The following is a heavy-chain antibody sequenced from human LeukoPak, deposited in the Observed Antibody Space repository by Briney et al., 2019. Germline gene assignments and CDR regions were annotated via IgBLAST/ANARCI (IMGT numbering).Heavy chain of an antibody. Sequence: SETLSLTCTVSGGSISSSSYYWGWIRQPPGKGLEWIGEINHSGSTNYNPSLKSRVTISVDTSKNQFSLKLSSVTAADTAVYYCARRKQLVPPFDYWGQGTLVTVSS. J-gene: IGHJ4*02. CDR3: ARRKQLVPPFDY. CDR1: GGSISSSSYY. D-gene: IGHD6-13*01. V-gene: IGHV4-39*07. CDR2: INHSGST.